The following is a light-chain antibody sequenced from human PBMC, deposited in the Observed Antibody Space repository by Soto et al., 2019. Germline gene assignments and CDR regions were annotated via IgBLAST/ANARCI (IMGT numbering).Light chain of an antibody. CDR1: STDVGRYNY. CDR2: DVS. J-gene: IGLJ1*01. V-gene: IGLV2-14*01. Sequence: QSALTQPPSVSGSPGQSITISCTGTSTDVGRYNYVSWYQQHPGKAPKLMVYDVSNRPSWVSNRFSGSKSGITASLTISGLQAEDEADYYCTSYTSDSTYVFGTGTKVTVL. CDR3: TSYTSDSTYV.